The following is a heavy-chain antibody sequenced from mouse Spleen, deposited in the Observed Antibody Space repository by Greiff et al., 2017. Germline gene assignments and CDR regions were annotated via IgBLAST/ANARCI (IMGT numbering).Heavy chain of an antibody. Sequence: DVMLVESGGGLVKPGGSLKLSCAASGFTFSSYAMSWVRQTPEKRLEWVATISSGGSYTYYPDSVKGRFTISRDNAKNTLYLQMSSLRSEDTAMYYCARQDTTAIYAMDYWGQGTSVPVSS. D-gene: IGHD1-2*01. J-gene: IGHJ4*01. V-gene: IGHV5-9-1*01. CDR3: ARQDTTAIYAMDY. CDR2: ISSGGSYT. CDR1: GFTFSSYA.